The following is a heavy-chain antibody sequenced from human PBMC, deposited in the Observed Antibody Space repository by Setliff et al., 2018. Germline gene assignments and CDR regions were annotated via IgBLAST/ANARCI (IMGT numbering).Heavy chain of an antibody. J-gene: IGHJ4*02. Sequence: SGPTLVNPTQTLTLTCTFSGFSLSTSLVGVGWIRQPPGKAMEWLALIYWNDEKRYSPSLKSRLTITKDTSKNQVVLTMTNMDPVDTATYYCAHIAGGGNSPRHDYWGQGTLVTVSS. D-gene: IGHD2-21*01. CDR3: AHIAGGGNSPRHDY. CDR2: IYWNDEK. V-gene: IGHV2-5*01. CDR1: GFSLSTSLVG.